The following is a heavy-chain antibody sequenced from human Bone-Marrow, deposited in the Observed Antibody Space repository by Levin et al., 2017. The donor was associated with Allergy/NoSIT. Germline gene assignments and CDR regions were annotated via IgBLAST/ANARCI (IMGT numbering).Heavy chain of an antibody. CDR2: TSYDGTNI. V-gene: IGHV3-30*18. D-gene: IGHD4-17*01. CDR1: GITFSTYG. J-gene: IGHJ3*01. CDR3: AKDDYGDPDAFDV. Sequence: HTGGSLRLSCVASGITFSTYGMHWVRQTPGKGLEWVAVTSYDGTNIYYAESVKGRFTISRDNYKNTLYLQMNSLRAEDTAMYYCAKDDYGDPDAFDVWGQGTMVIVSS.